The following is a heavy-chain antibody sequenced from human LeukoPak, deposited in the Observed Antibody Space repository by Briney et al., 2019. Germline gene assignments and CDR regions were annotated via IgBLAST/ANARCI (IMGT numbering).Heavy chain of an antibody. Sequence: SSETLSLTCAVYGGSFSGYYWSWIRQPPGKGLEWIGGINHSGSTNYNPSLKSRVTISVDTSKNQFSLKLSSVTAADTAVYYCARVRTVLWFGPGGMDVWGQGTTVTVSS. CDR2: INHSGST. V-gene: IGHV4-34*01. D-gene: IGHD3-10*01. J-gene: IGHJ6*02. CDR1: GGSFSGYY. CDR3: ARVRTVLWFGPGGMDV.